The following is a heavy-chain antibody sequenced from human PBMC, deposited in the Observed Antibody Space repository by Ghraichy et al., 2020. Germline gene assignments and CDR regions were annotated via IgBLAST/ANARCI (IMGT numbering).Heavy chain of an antibody. CDR3: AKDLVVVAASYYYYYMDV. CDR1: GFTFSSYA. V-gene: IGHV3-23*01. J-gene: IGHJ6*03. CDR2: ISGRDGRT. D-gene: IGHD2-15*01. Sequence: GGLRLSCAASGFTFSSYAMSWVRQAPGKGLEWVSGISGRDGRTYYADSVKGRFTISRDNSKNTLFLQMNSLRADDTAVYYCAKDLVVVAASYYYYYMDVWGKGTTVTVSS.